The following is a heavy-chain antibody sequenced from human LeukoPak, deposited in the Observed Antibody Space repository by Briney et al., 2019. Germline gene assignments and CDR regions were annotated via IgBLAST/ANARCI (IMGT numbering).Heavy chain of an antibody. CDR2: ISYSGNT. J-gene: IGHJ4*02. V-gene: IGHV4-30-4*01. CDR1: GGSISSGDFY. Sequence: SETLSLTCTVSGGSISSGDFYWSWIRQPPGKGLEWIGYISYSGNTYYNPSLKSRAAISADTPKNQFSLKLSSTTAADTAVYYCARAPVATPSEFDYWGQGTLVTVSS. D-gene: IGHD5-12*01. CDR3: ARAPVATPSEFDY.